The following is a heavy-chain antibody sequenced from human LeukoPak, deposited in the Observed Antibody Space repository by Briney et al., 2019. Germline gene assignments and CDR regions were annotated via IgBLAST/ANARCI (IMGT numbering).Heavy chain of an antibody. CDR2: ISGSGGST. CDR3: ARGIAVAGPFDY. V-gene: IGHV3-23*01. J-gene: IGHJ4*02. Sequence: PGGSLRLSCAASGFTFSSYAMSWVRQAPGKGLEWVSAISGSGGSTYYADSVKGQFTISRDNSKNTLYLQMNSLRAEDTAVYYCARGIAVAGPFDYWGQGTLVTVSS. CDR1: GFTFSSYA. D-gene: IGHD6-19*01.